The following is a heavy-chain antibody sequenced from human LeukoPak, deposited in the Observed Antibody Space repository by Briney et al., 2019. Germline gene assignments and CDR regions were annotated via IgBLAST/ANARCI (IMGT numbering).Heavy chain of an antibody. J-gene: IGHJ3*02. Sequence: ALVKVSCKASGYTFTSYYMHWVRQAPGQGLEWMGIINPSGGSTSYAQKFQGRVTMTRDMSTSTVYMELSSLRSEDTAVYYCARGIQLWLVRRWEVGAFDIWGQGTMVTVSS. CDR3: ARGIQLWLVRRWEVGAFDI. CDR1: GYTFTSYY. CDR2: INPSGGST. V-gene: IGHV1-46*01. D-gene: IGHD5-18*01.